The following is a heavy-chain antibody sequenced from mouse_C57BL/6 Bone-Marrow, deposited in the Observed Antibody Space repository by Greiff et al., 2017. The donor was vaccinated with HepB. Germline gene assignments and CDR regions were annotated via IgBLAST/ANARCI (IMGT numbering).Heavy chain of an antibody. V-gene: IGHV1-54*01. CDR1: GYAFTNYL. D-gene: IGHD2-10*01. J-gene: IGHJ3*01. Sequence: VQLQQSGPELVRPGTSVKVSCKASGYAFTNYLIEWVKQRPGQGLEWIGVINPGSGGTNYNEKFKGKATLTADKSSSTAYMQLSSLTSEDSAVYFCATLPRFAYWGQGTLVTVSA. CDR2: INPGSGGT. CDR3: ATLPRFAY.